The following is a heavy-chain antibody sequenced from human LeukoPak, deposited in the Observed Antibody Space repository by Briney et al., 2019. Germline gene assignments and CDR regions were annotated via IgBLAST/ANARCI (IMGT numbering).Heavy chain of an antibody. J-gene: IGHJ6*02. CDR1: GFTFSDYY. D-gene: IGHD6-13*01. Sequence: GGSLRLSCAASGFTFSDYYMSWIRQAPGKGLEWVSYISSIGSTIYYADSVKGRFTFSRDNAKNSLYLQMNSLRAEDTAVYYCARDLVKQQLVRGYYYGMDVWGQGTTVTVSS. CDR2: ISSIGSTI. V-gene: IGHV3-11*01. CDR3: ARDLVKQQLVRGYYYGMDV.